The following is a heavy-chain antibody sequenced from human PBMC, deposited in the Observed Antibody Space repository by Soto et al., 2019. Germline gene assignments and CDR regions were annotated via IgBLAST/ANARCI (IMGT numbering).Heavy chain of an antibody. Sequence: GGSLRLSCAASGFTFSSSAMGWVRQAPGKGLEWVSGISASGGSTDYADSVKGRFTISRDNSKNTLYMQMNSLRAEDTAVYYCAKDLYCTNGVCYYYYYYGMDVWGQGTTVTVSS. V-gene: IGHV3-23*01. D-gene: IGHD2-8*01. CDR1: GFTFSSSA. CDR2: ISASGGST. CDR3: AKDLYCTNGVCYYYYYYGMDV. J-gene: IGHJ6*02.